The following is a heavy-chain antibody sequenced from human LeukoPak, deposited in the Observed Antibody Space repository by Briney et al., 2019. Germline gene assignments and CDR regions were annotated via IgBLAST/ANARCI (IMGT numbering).Heavy chain of an antibody. V-gene: IGHV3-21*01. J-gene: IGHJ4*02. Sequence: GGSLRLSYAASGFTFSSYSMNWVRQAPGKGLEWVSSISSSSSYIYYADSVKGRFTISRDNAKNSLYLQMNSLRAEDTAVYYCARVPRRMATIIDYWGQGTLVTVSS. CDR3: ARVPRRMATIIDY. CDR1: GFTFSSYS. CDR2: ISSSSSYI. D-gene: IGHD5-24*01.